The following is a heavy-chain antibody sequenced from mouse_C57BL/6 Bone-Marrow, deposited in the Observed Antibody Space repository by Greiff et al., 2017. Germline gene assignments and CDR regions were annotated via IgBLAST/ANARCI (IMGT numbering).Heavy chain of an antibody. V-gene: IGHV3-6*01. D-gene: IGHD2-2*01. CDR1: GYSITSGYY. Sequence: EVQLQQSGPGLVKPSQSLSLTCSVTGYSITSGYYWNWIRQFPGNKLEWMGYISYDGSNNYNPSLKNRISITRDTSKNQFFLKLNSVTTEDTATYYCAETMVTTVAYYYAMDYWGQGTSVTVSS. CDR3: AETMVTTVAYYYAMDY. J-gene: IGHJ4*01. CDR2: ISYDGSN.